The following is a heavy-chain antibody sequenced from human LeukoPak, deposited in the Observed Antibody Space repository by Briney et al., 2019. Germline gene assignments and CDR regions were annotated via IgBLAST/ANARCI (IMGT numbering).Heavy chain of an antibody. Sequence: GGSLRLSCAASGFTFSNYAMSWVRQAPGKGLEWVSAISGTGGSTYYADSVTGRFTSSRDNSKNTLYLQMNSLRAEDTAVYYCARWRFQLLDYWGQGTLVTASS. CDR3: ARWRFQLLDY. CDR1: GFTFSNYA. V-gene: IGHV3-23*01. CDR2: ISGTGGST. J-gene: IGHJ4*02. D-gene: IGHD2-2*01.